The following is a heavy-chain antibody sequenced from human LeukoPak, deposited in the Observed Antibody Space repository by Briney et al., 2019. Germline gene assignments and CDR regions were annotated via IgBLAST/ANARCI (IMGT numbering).Heavy chain of an antibody. CDR1: GGTFSSYA. Sequence: SVKVSCKASGGTFSSYAISWVRQAPGQGLEWMGGIIPIFGTANYAQKFQGRVTITADESTSTAYMELSSLRSEDTAVYYCARDADSSEGTTQCYFDYWGQGTLVTVSS. J-gene: IGHJ4*02. CDR2: IIPIFGTA. D-gene: IGHD3-22*01. CDR3: ARDADSSEGTTQCYFDY. V-gene: IGHV1-69*13.